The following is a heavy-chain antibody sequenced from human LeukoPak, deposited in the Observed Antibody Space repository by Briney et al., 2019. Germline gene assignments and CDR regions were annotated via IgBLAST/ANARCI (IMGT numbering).Heavy chain of an antibody. D-gene: IGHD3-22*01. V-gene: IGHV1-69*02. CDR2: IIPILGIA. Sequence: ASVKVSCKASGGTFSSYTISWVRQAPGQGLEWMGRIIPILGIANYAQKFQGRVTITADKSTSTAYMELSSLRSEDTAVYYCASGVGYYDISGYYYSPIECWGQGTLVTVSS. J-gene: IGHJ4*02. CDR1: GGTFSSYT. CDR3: ASGVGYYDISGYYYSPIEC.